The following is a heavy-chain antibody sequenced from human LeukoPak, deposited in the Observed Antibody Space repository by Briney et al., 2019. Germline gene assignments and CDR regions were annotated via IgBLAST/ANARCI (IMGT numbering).Heavy chain of an antibody. V-gene: IGHV5-51*01. CDR2: IYPRDSDT. Sequence: GESLKISYKCSGYSFTNYWSGWMRQMPGKGLEWMGIIYPRDSDTRYSPSFQGQVTISADKSISTPDLQWSSLRASVTAMYYCTGIAGVASIPDNFDIWGQGTMVTVSS. J-gene: IGHJ3*02. CDR1: GYSFTNYW. CDR3: TGIAGVASIPDNFDI. D-gene: IGHD5-12*01.